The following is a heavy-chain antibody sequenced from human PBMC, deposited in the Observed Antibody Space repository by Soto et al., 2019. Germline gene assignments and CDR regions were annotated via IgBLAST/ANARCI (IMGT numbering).Heavy chain of an antibody. V-gene: IGHV4-30-4*01. CDR3: ARTGPDSSGYLFDY. D-gene: IGHD3-22*01. Sequence: QVQLQESGPGLVKPSQTLSLTCTVSGGSISSGDYYWSWIRQPPGKGLEWIGYIYYSGSTYYNPSRKSRVTISVDTSKNHFALKLSSVTSADTAVYYCARTGPDSSGYLFDYWGQGTLVTVSS. CDR1: GGSISSGDYY. J-gene: IGHJ4*02. CDR2: IYYSGST.